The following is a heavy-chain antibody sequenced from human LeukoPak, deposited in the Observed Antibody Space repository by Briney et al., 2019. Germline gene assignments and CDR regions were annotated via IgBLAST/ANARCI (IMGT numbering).Heavy chain of an antibody. CDR2: ISSSSIYI. J-gene: IGHJ4*02. D-gene: IGHD3-9*01. CDR1: GFTSSTYT. Sequence: GGSLRLSCEVSGFTSSTYTMNWVRQAPGKGLEWVSSISSSSIYIYYADSVKGRFTISRDNFKNTLYLQMNSLRAEDTAVYYCAKAAGVLRYFDWSGNYFDYWGQGTLVTVSS. V-gene: IGHV3-21*04. CDR3: AKAAGVLRYFDWSGNYFDY.